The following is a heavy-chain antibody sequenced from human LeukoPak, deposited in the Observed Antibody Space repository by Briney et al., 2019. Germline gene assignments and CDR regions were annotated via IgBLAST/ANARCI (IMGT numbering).Heavy chain of an antibody. CDR1: DGSVTNSNYY. V-gene: IGHV4-39*01. CDR3: ARVGVTTVTPSDAFDI. CDR2: IYYIGST. J-gene: IGHJ3*02. D-gene: IGHD4-17*01. Sequence: SETLSLTCTVSDGSVTNSNYYWGWIRQPPGKGLEWIGSIYYIGSTYYNPSLKSRVTISVDTSKNQFSLKLSSVTAADTAVYYCARVGVTTVTPSDAFDIWGQGTMVTVSS.